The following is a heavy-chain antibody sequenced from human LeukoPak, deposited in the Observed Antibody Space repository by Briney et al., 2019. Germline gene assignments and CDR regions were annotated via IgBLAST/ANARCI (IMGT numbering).Heavy chain of an antibody. CDR2: TYYRSKWYN. D-gene: IGHD5-24*01. J-gene: IGHJ4*02. CDR1: GDSVSSNSAA. V-gene: IGHV6-1*01. CDR3: ARDQMATPSYFLDH. Sequence: SQTLSLTCAISGDSVSSNSAAWNWIRQSPSRGLEWLGRTYYRSKWYNDYAVSVKGRITINPDTSKHQFSLQLNSVTPEDTAVYYCARDQMATPSYFLDHWGQGTLVTVSS.